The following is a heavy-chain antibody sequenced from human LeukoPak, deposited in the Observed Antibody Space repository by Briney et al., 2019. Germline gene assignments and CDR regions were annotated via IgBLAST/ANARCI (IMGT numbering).Heavy chain of an antibody. Sequence: GGSLRLSCAASGFTFSSYVMSWVRQAPGKGLEWVSGISGSGGSTYYADSVKGRFTISRDNSKNTLYLQMNSLRAEDTAVYYCAKSTMIVVVIVDAFDIWGQGTMVTVSS. D-gene: IGHD3-22*01. CDR3: AKSTMIVVVIVDAFDI. CDR1: GFTFSSYV. V-gene: IGHV3-23*01. J-gene: IGHJ3*02. CDR2: ISGSGGST.